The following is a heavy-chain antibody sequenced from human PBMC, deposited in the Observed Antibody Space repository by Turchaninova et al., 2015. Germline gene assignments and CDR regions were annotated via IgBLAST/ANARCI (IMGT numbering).Heavy chain of an antibody. V-gene: IGHV3-23*01. CDR2: ISGGGGTT. CDR3: ANDPTVGATSQYFFDY. CDR1: GFTFSSYA. J-gene: IGHJ4*02. Sequence: RLSCAASGFTFSSYAMSWVRQAPGKGLEWVSAISGGGGTTNYADPVKGRFTISRDNSKNTLYLQMNSLRAEDTAVYYCANDPTVGATSQYFFDYWGQGTLVTVSS. D-gene: IGHD1-26*01.